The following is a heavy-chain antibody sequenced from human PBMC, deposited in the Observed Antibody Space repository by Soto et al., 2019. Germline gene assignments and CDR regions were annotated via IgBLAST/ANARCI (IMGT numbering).Heavy chain of an antibody. D-gene: IGHD6-19*01. J-gene: IGHJ6*02. Sequence: PGGPLRLSCAASGFTFSSYGMHWVLQAPGKGLEWVAAISYDGSNKYYADSVRGRFTISRDNSKNTLYLQMNSLRAEDTAVYYCAKDLSRLVLQSYYYGMDVWGQGTTVTVSS. V-gene: IGHV3-30*18. CDR1: GFTFSSYG. CDR2: ISYDGSNK. CDR3: AKDLSRLVLQSYYYGMDV.